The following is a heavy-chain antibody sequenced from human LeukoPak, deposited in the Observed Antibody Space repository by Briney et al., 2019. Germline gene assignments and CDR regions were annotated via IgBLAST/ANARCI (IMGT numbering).Heavy chain of an antibody. J-gene: IGHJ4*02. CDR1: RFTFSDYY. CDR3: ARISAALRY. V-gene: IGHV3-7*01. D-gene: IGHD6-6*01. CDR2: IKQDGSEK. Sequence: GGSLRLSCAASRFTFSDYYMSWMRQAPGKGLEWVANIKQDGSEKYYVDSVKGRFTISRDNAKNSLYLQMNSLRAEDTAVYYCARISAALRYWGQGTLVTVSS.